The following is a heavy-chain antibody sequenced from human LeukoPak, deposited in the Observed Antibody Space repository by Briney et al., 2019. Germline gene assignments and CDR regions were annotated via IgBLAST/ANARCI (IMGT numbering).Heavy chain of an antibody. D-gene: IGHD3-3*01. CDR3: ARGWDSWSGWAGNNWLDP. J-gene: IGHJ5*02. V-gene: IGHV4-59*01. Sequence: SETLSHTCTVSGGSMTSYYWSWLRQLPGEGLEWIGYIYYSGGTNHNPSLKSRLTISVDTSKNQFSLNLSSVTAADTAVYYCARGWDSWSGWAGNNWLDPWGQGTLVTVSS. CDR2: IYYSGGT. CDR1: GGSMTSYY.